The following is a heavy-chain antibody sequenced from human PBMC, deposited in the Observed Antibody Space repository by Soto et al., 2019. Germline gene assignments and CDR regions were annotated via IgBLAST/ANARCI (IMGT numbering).Heavy chain of an antibody. Sequence: EVRLVESGGGLVQPGGSLRLSCAASGVTVGNNSMSWVRQAPGKGLEWVSVTYRGGDTRYSDSVKGRFTMSRASPKNTVYLQMDSLRAEDTAGYFCARDVPVTALGYWGQGSLVTVSS. V-gene: IGHV3-66*01. CDR3: ARDVPVTALGY. CDR2: TYRGGDT. CDR1: GVTVGNNS. J-gene: IGHJ4*02. D-gene: IGHD4-17*01.